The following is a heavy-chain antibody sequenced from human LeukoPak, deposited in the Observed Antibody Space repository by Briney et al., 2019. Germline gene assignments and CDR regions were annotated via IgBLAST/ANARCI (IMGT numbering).Heavy chain of an antibody. CDR2: IYYSGST. J-gene: IGHJ4*02. Sequence: SETLSLTCTVSGGSISSYYWSWIRQPPGKGLEWIGYIYYSGSTNYNPSLKSRVTISVDTSKNQFSLKLSSVTAADTAVYYCARRIAAAGFDYWGQGTLVTVSS. V-gene: IGHV4-59*08. CDR3: ARRIAAAGFDY. D-gene: IGHD6-13*01. CDR1: GGSISSYY.